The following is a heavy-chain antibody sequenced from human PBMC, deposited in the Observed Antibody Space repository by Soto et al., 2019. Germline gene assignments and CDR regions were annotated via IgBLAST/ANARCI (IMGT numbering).Heavy chain of an antibody. CDR1: GGTFSKYS. CDR3: ASTSYCNGSSCYSRHYYGMDV. D-gene: IGHD2-21*01. Sequence: QVRLVQSGAEVKKPGSSVKVSCKVSGGTFSKYSLSWVRQTPGQGLEWMGGITPCVDTSNYAQRFLGRVTITADKSTNTAFWEGRGLKSEDTPLYFCASTSYCNGSSCYSRHYYGMDVWGQGTTVTVSS. CDR2: ITPCVDTS. J-gene: IGHJ6*02. V-gene: IGHV1-69*06.